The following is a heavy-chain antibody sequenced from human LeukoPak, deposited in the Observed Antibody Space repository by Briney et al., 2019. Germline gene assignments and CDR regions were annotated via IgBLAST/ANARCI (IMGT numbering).Heavy chain of an antibody. CDR1: GFTFSSYA. V-gene: IGHV3-23*01. J-gene: IGHJ3*02. CDR2: ISGSGGST. CDR3: ARDKETRITIFGVVFDAFDI. Sequence: GGSLRLSCAASGFTFSSYAMSWVRQAPGKGLEWVSAISGSGGSTYYADSVKGRFTISRDNAKNSLYLQMNSLRAEDTAVYYCARDKETRITIFGVVFDAFDIWGQGTMVTVSS. D-gene: IGHD3-3*01.